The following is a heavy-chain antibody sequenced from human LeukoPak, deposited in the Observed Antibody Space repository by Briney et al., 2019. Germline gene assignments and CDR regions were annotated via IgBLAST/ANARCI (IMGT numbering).Heavy chain of an antibody. D-gene: IGHD1-26*01. J-gene: IGHJ4*02. CDR2: IYYSGTT. CDR3: ARQGVVGATGFDF. CDR1: GGSISEISYY. V-gene: IGHV4-39*01. Sequence: PSETLSLTCSVSGGSISEISYYWGWIRQPPGKGLEWIGNIYYSGTTYNNPSLESRVAISVDTSRNQCSLKLTSVTATDTAVYYCARQGVVGATGFDFWGQAILVTVSS.